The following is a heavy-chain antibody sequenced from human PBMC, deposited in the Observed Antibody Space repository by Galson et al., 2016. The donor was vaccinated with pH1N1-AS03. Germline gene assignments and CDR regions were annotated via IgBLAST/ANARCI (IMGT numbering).Heavy chain of an antibody. CDR1: GFSFNSYG. CDR3: ARDSNAGGTFDY. Sequence: SLRLSCAASGFSFNSYGMHWVRQAPGKGLERVTFMWHDGIAKRYADSVKGRFTISRDNAKNSLYLQMDSLRDEDTATYFCARDSNAGGTFDYWGRGAMVTVSS. V-gene: IGHV3-33*01. J-gene: IGHJ4*02. D-gene: IGHD3-16*01. CDR2: MWHDGIAK.